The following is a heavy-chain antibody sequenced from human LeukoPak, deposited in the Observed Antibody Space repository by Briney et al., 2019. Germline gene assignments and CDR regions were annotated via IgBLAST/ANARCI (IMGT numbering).Heavy chain of an antibody. CDR2: INSDGSST. J-gene: IGHJ3*02. CDR1: GFTFSSYA. V-gene: IGHV3-74*01. CDR3: ARVQGHPPNGLDI. D-gene: IGHD2-8*01. Sequence: SGGSLRLSCAASGFTFSSYAMNWVRQAPGKGLVWVSRINSDGSSTSYADSVKGRYTTSRDNAKNTLYLQMNSLRAEDTAVYYCARVQGHPPNGLDIWGQGTMVTVSS.